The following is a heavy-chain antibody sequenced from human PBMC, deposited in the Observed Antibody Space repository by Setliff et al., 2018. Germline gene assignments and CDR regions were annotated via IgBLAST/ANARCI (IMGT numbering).Heavy chain of an antibody. Sequence: GGSLRLSCAASGFTFSSYAMHWVRQAPGKGLEWVAVISYDGSNKYYADSVKGRFTISRDNSKNTLYLQMNSLRAGDTAVYYCARDHNYAYDYWGQGTLVTVSS. CDR2: ISYDGSNK. V-gene: IGHV3-30*04. D-gene: IGHD1-1*01. CDR1: GFTFSSYA. J-gene: IGHJ4*02. CDR3: ARDHNYAYDY.